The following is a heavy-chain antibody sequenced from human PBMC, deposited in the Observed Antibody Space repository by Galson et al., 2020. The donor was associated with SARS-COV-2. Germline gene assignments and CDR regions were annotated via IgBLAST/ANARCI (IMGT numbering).Heavy chain of an antibody. CDR3: ARDRIEVITSNWFDP. Sequence: GGSLRLSCAASGFTFSSYSMNWVRQAPGKGLEWVSSISSSSSYIYYADSVTGRFTISRDNAKNSLYLQMNSLRAEDTAVYYCARDRIEVITSNWFDPWGQGTLVTVSS. D-gene: IGHD3-22*01. CDR2: ISSSSSYI. J-gene: IGHJ5*02. CDR1: GFTFSSYS. V-gene: IGHV3-21*01.